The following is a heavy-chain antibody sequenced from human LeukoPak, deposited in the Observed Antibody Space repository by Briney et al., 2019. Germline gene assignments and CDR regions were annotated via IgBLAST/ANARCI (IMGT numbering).Heavy chain of an antibody. CDR3: ARLSSGSIDY. V-gene: IGHV4-39*07. J-gene: IGHJ4*02. CDR2: IYYSGST. Sequence: SETLSLNCTVSGDSISSSSYYWGWIRQPPGKGLEWIGSIYYSGSTYYNPSLKSRVTISVDTSKNQFSLKLSSVTAADTAVYYCARLSSGSIDYWGQGTLVTVSS. CDR1: GDSISSSSYY. D-gene: IGHD6-19*01.